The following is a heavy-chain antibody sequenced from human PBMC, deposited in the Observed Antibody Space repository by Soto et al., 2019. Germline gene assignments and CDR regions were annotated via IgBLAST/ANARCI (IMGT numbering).Heavy chain of an antibody. V-gene: IGHV4-59*11. CDR3: ARANWCFDY. CDR2: IYYSGST. D-gene: IGHD7-27*01. CDR1: GGSINNHY. J-gene: IGHJ4*02. Sequence: QVQLQESGPGLVKPSETLSLTCTVSGGSINNHYWSWIRQPPGQGLEWIGYIYYSGSTNYNPSLKSRVTMSVDTSKNQFSLKLSSLTAADTAIYDCARANWCFDYWGQGTLVTVSS.